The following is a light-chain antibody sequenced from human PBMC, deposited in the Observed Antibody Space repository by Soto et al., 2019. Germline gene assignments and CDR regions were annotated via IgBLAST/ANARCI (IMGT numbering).Light chain of an antibody. CDR1: SNDVGGYKY. J-gene: IGLJ1*01. CDR2: DVN. V-gene: IGLV2-14*03. CDR3: SSFPTTTTLGV. Sequence: QSALTQPASVSGSPGQSITISCTGTSNDVGGYKYVSRYQQHPGKAPKLMIYDVNNRPSGVSNRFSGSKSGNTASLTISGLQAEDEADYFCSSFPTTTTLGVFGTGTKLTVL.